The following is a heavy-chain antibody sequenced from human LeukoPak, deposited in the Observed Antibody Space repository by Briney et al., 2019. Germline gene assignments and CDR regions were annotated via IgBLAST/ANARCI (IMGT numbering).Heavy chain of an antibody. CDR1: GGSISSYY. J-gene: IGHJ4*02. CDR3: ARSGVMGSFDY. Sequence: SETLSLTCTVSGGSISSYYWIWIRQPAGKGLEWIGRIYPSGSTNYNPSLKSRVTMSVDTSKNQFSLKLSSVTAADTAVYYCARSGVMGSFDYWGQGTLVTVSS. CDR2: IYPSGST. D-gene: IGHD3-16*01. V-gene: IGHV4-4*07.